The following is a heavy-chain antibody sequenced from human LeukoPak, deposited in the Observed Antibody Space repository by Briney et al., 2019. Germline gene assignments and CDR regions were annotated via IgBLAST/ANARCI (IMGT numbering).Heavy chain of an antibody. D-gene: IGHD3-10*01. CDR2: ISSSSSTI. CDR3: ARESRLLWFGELKYGMDV. Sequence: PGGSLRLSCAASGFTFSSYSMNWVRQAPGKGLEWVSYISSSSSTIYYADSVKGRFTISRDNAKNSLYLQMNSLRAEDTAVYYCARESRLLWFGELKYGMDVWGQGTTVTVSS. J-gene: IGHJ6*02. CDR1: GFTFSSYS. V-gene: IGHV3-48*01.